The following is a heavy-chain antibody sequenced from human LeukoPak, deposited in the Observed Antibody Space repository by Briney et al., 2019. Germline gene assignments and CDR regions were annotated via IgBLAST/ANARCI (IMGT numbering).Heavy chain of an antibody. Sequence: SETLSLTCAVYGGSFSGYYWSWIRQPPGKGLEWIGEINHSGSTNYNPSLKSRVTISVDTSKNQFSLKLSSVTAADTAVYYCARGRYYDSSGPSFDYWGQGTQVTVSS. V-gene: IGHV4-34*01. CDR2: INHSGST. J-gene: IGHJ4*02. CDR1: GGSFSGYY. D-gene: IGHD3-22*01. CDR3: ARGRYYDSSGPSFDY.